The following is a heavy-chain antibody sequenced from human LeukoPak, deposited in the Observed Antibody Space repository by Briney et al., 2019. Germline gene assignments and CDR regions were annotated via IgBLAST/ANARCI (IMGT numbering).Heavy chain of an antibody. CDR2: IYHSGST. CDR3: ARDEDSSGSTIDY. D-gene: IGHD6-19*01. Sequence: TETLSLTCAVSGGSISSSNWWSWVRQPPGKGLEWIGEIYHSGSTNYNPSLKSRVTISVDKSKNQFSLKLSSVTAADTAVYYCARDEDSSGSTIDYWGQGTLATVSS. CDR1: GGSISSSNW. J-gene: IGHJ4*02. V-gene: IGHV4-4*02.